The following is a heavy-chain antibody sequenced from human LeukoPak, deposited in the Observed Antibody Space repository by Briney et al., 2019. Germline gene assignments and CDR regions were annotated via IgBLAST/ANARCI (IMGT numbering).Heavy chain of an antibody. CDR3: AKHRGQTTVLGY. Sequence: GGSLRLSCAASGFTFSSYAMSWVRQAPGKGLEWVSAISGSGGSTYYADSVKGRFTISRDNSRNTLYLQMNSLRAEDTAVYYCAKHRGQTTVLGYWGQGTLVTVSS. J-gene: IGHJ4*02. CDR2: ISGSGGST. D-gene: IGHD4-17*01. V-gene: IGHV3-23*01. CDR1: GFTFSSYA.